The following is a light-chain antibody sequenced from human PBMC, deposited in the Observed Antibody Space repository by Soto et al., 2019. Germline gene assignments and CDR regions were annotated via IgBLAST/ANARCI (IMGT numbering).Light chain of an antibody. J-gene: IGKJ4*01. CDR1: QSVLYSSSGNNY. V-gene: IGKV3-11*01. CDR3: QHRSNWLA. Sequence: DIVMTQSPDSLAVSLGERATINCKSSQSVLYSSSGNNYIAWYQQKPGQAPRLLIYDASNRATGIPARFSGSGSGTDFTLTITSLEPEDFAVYYCQHRSNWLAFGGGTKVDI. CDR2: DAS.